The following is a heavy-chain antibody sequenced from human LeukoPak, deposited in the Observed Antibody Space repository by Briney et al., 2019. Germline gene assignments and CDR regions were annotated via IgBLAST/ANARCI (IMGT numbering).Heavy chain of an antibody. CDR2: IYYSGST. V-gene: IGHV4-30-4*08. D-gene: IGHD6-13*01. Sequence: SETLSLTXTVSGGSISSGDYYWRWIRLPPGKGLDWIGYIYYSGSTYYNPSLKSRVTISVDTSKNQFSLKLSSVTAADTAVYYCARQPVIAAAGVDYWGQGTLVTVSS. J-gene: IGHJ4*02. CDR3: ARQPVIAAAGVDY. CDR1: GGSISSGDYY.